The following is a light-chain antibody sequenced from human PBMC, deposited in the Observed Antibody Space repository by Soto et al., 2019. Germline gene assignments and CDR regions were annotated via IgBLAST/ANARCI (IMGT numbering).Light chain of an antibody. CDR1: QDSDKY. J-gene: IGKJ5*01. CDR3: QQYYDLPIT. CDR2: DAS. Sequence: DIQMTQSPSSLSASVGDRVTIACQASQDSDKYLNWYQRKPGKAPKLLIDDASNLETGVPSRFSGSGSGTHFTFTIGSLQPEDIAMYYCQQYYDLPITFGQGTRLEIK. V-gene: IGKV1-33*01.